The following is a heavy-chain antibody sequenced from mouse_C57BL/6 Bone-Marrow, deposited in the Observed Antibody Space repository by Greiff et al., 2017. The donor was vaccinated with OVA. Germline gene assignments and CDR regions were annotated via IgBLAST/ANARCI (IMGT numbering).Heavy chain of an antibody. J-gene: IGHJ4*01. CDR1: GYTFTSYW. CDR3: ARWNWDERVDY. Sequence: QVQLQQPGAELVMPGASVKLSCKASGYTFTSYWMHWVKQRPGQGLEWIGEIDPSDSYTNYNQKFKGKATLTVDKSSSTAYMQLSSLTSEDSAVYYCARWNWDERVDYWGQGTSVTVSS. CDR2: IDPSDSYT. V-gene: IGHV1-69*01. D-gene: IGHD4-1*01.